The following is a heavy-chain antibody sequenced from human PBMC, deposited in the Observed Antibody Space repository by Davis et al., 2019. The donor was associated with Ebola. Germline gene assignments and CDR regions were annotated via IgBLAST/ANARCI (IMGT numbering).Heavy chain of an antibody. D-gene: IGHD6-19*01. J-gene: IGHJ6*02. Sequence: PGGSLRLSCKGSGYSFTSYWIGWVRQMPGKGLEWMGIIYPGDSDTRYSPSFQGQVTISADKSISTAYLQWSSLKASDTAMYYCASHIAVAGIPEDGDYYYGMDVWGQGTTVTVSS. V-gene: IGHV5-51*01. CDR2: IYPGDSDT. CDR1: GYSFTSYW. CDR3: ASHIAVAGIPEDGDYYYGMDV.